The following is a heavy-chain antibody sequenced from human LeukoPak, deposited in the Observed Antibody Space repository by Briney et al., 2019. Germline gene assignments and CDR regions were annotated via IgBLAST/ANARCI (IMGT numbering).Heavy chain of an antibody. CDR1: GFTFDDYA. D-gene: IGHD1-7*01. V-gene: IGHV3-9*01. Sequence: GRSLRLSCAASGFTFDDYAMHWVRQAPGKGLEWASGISWNSGSIGYADSVKGRFTVSRDNAKNSLYLQMNSLRAEDTALYYCAKLGSNWNYSPSAFDIWGQGTMVTVSS. CDR2: ISWNSGSI. J-gene: IGHJ3*02. CDR3: AKLGSNWNYSPSAFDI.